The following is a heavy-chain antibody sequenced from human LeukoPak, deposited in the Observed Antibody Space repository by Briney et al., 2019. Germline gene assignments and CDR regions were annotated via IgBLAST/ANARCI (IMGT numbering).Heavy chain of an antibody. CDR2: IYPGDSDT. CDR3: ARQGGVNSGYDLDY. Sequence: GGSPKISCKGSGYSLTSYWIGWVRQMPGKGLEWMGIIYPGDSDTRYNPSFQGQVTISADKSISTAYLQWSSLKASDTAMYYRARQGGVNSGYDLDYWGQGTLVTVSS. V-gene: IGHV5-51*01. CDR1: GYSLTSYW. D-gene: IGHD5-12*01. J-gene: IGHJ4*02.